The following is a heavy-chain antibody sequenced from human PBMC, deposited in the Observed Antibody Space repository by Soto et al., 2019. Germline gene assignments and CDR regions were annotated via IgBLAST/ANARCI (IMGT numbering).Heavy chain of an antibody. CDR2: IIPIFGTA. Sequence: QVQLVQSGAEVKKPGSSVKVSCKASGGTFSSYAISWVRQAPGQGLEWMGGIIPIFGTANYAQKFQGRVTITAEEPTSTGYMELSSWRTEDTAVYYCARDPPMASNTSGGCDYWGQRALVTVFS. D-gene: IGHD4-4*01. CDR1: GGTFSSYA. CDR3: ARDPPMASNTSGGCDY. V-gene: IGHV1-69*01. J-gene: IGHJ4*02.